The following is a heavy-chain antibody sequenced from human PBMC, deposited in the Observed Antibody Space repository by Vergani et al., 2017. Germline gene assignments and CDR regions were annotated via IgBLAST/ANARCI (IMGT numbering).Heavy chain of an antibody. CDR1: GYTFTSYG. Sequence: QVQLVQSGAEVKKPGASVKVSCKASGYTFTSYGISWVRQAPGQGLEWMGWISAYNGNTNYAQKPQGRVTMTTDTSTSTAYMEPRSLRTDDTAVYYCARWDDFWSGYSEGGMDVWGQGTTVTVSS. V-gene: IGHV1-18*01. D-gene: IGHD3-3*01. CDR2: ISAYNGNT. CDR3: ARWDDFWSGYSEGGMDV. J-gene: IGHJ6*02.